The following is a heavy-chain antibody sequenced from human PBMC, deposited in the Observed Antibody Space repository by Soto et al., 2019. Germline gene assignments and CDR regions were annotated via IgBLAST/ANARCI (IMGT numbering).Heavy chain of an antibody. J-gene: IGHJ3*02. V-gene: IGHV3-21*01. CDR3: ASLSMGAPDAFDI. D-gene: IGHD1-26*01. CDR1: GFTFSSYS. CDR2: ISSSSSYI. Sequence: ESGGGLVKPGGSLRLSCAASGFTFSSYSMNWVRQAPGKGLEWVSSISSSSSYIYYADSVKGRFTISRDNAKNSLYLQMNSLRAEDTAVYYCASLSMGAPDAFDIWGQGTMVTVSS.